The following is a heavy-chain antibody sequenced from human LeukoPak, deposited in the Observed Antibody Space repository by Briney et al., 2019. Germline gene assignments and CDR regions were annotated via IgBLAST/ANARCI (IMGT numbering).Heavy chain of an antibody. J-gene: IGHJ4*02. D-gene: IGHD3-3*01. Sequence: SVKVSCKASGGTFSSYAISWVRQAPGQGLEWMGRMIPIFGTANYAQKFQGRVTITTDASTSTAYMELSSLRSEDTAVYYCARLDFWSGYYFDYWGQGTLVTVSS. V-gene: IGHV1-69*05. CDR3: ARLDFWSGYYFDY. CDR2: MIPIFGTA. CDR1: GGTFSSYA.